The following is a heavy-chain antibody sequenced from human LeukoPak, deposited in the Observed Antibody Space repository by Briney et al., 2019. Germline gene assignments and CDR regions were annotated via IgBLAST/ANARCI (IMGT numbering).Heavy chain of an antibody. CDR2: IYYSGDT. Sequence: SETLSLTCTVSGGSISNGDYYWSWIRQPPGKGLEWIGYIYYSGDTNYNPSLKSRVTISIDTSKNQFSLKLRSVTAADTAVYYCAIGFGEDYYYYYMDVWGKGTTVTVSS. D-gene: IGHD3-10*01. CDR1: GGSISNGDYY. J-gene: IGHJ6*03. CDR3: AIGFGEDYYYYYMDV. V-gene: IGHV4-61*08.